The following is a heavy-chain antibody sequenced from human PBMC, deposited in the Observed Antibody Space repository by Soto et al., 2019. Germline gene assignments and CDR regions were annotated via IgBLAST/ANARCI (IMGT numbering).Heavy chain of an antibody. CDR1: GGTFSSYA. CDR3: ARGTEYSSSSGVDYYYYGMDV. V-gene: IGHV1-69*13. J-gene: IGHJ6*02. Sequence: ASVKVSCKASGGTFSSYAISWVRQAPGQGLEWMGGIIPIFGTANYAQKFQGRVTITADESTSTAYMELSSLRSEDTAVYYCARGTEYSSSSGVDYYYYGMDVWGQGTTVTVSS. D-gene: IGHD6-6*01. CDR2: IIPIFGTA.